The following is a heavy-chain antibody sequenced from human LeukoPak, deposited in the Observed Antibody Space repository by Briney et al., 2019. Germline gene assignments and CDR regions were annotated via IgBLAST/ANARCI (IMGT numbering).Heavy chain of an antibody. J-gene: IGHJ3*02. CDR2: ISWNSGST. V-gene: IGHV3-9*01. D-gene: IGHD3-9*01. Sequence: PGGSLRLSCAASGFTFDDYAMHWVRQAPGKGLEWVLGISWNSGSTGYADSVKGRFTISRDNAKNSLYLQMNSLRVEDTALYYCAKDQGITISPGHAFDIWGQGTMVTVSS. CDR1: GFTFDDYA. CDR3: AKDQGITISPGHAFDI.